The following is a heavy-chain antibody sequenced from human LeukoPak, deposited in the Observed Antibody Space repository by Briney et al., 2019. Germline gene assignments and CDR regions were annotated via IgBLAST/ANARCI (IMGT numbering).Heavy chain of an antibody. Sequence: GGSLRLSCAASGFTFSSYAMSWVRQAPGKGLEWVSAISGSGGSTYYADSVKGRFTISGDNSKNTLYLQMNSLRAEDTAVYYCETYYYDSSGYSYTAPFDYWGQGTLVTVSS. V-gene: IGHV3-23*01. CDR1: GFTFSSYA. J-gene: IGHJ4*02. D-gene: IGHD3-22*01. CDR2: ISGSGGST. CDR3: ETYYYDSSGYSYTAPFDY.